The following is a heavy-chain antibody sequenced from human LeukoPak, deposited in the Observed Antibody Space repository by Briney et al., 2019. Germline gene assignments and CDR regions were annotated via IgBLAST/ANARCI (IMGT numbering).Heavy chain of an antibody. V-gene: IGHV6-1*01. CDR1: GDSVSSNSVA. CDR2: TYYRTKWYN. D-gene: IGHD1-26*01. J-gene: IGHJ4*02. CDR3: AREREHSFDY. Sequence: SQTLSLTCAISGDSVSSNSVAWNWIRQTPSRGLEWVGRTYYRTKWYNDYAESVKIRITNNEDTSKNQFSLQLNSVSPEDTAVYYCAREREHSFDYWGQGTLVTVSS.